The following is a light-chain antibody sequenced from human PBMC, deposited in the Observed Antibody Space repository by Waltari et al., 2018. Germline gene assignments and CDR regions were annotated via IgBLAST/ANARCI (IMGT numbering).Light chain of an antibody. Sequence: QSALTQPPSASGPPGQSVTISCTGTSSDVGGYNYVSWYQQLPGKAPKLMISEVTKRPSGVPDRFSGSKSGNTASLTVSGLQTEDEADYYCSSYAGSINPYVFGSGTRVTVL. V-gene: IGLV2-8*01. CDR3: SSYAGSINPYV. CDR2: EVT. CDR1: SSDVGGYNY. J-gene: IGLJ1*01.